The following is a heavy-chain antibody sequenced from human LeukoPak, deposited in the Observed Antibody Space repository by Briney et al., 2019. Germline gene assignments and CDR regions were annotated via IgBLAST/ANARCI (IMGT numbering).Heavy chain of an antibody. Sequence: PGGSLSLSCAASGFTFSSYAMSWVRQAPGKGLEWVSAIIGSGGSTYYADSVKGRFTISRDNSKNTLYLQMNSLRAEDTAVDCCAKDLGSRFDWLLDGGQGTLVTVSS. V-gene: IGHV3-23*01. CDR2: IIGSGGST. CDR3: AKDLGSRFDWLLD. D-gene: IGHD3-9*01. CDR1: GFTFSSYA. J-gene: IGHJ4*02.